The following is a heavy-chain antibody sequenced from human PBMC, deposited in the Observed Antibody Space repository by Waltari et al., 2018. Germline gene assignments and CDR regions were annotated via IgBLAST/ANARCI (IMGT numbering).Heavy chain of an antibody. V-gene: IGHV3-74*01. CDR1: GFRFSNYW. CDR2: ISDEETSR. CDR3: ARLAPRTYRSPVPGRHYYYGMDV. J-gene: IGHJ6*02. Sequence: EEQLLESGGGLVQPGDSLRLSCAGSGFRFSNYWMNWVRQAPGKGLVWVARISDEETSRSYADAGKGRVTISRDNAKNTVYLQMKRLRVEYTAVYYCARLAPRTYRSPVPGRHYYYGMDVWGQGTTVTVSS. D-gene: IGHD3-10*01.